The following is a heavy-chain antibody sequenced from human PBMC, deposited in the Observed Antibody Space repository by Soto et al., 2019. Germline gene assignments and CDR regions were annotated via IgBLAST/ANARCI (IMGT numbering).Heavy chain of an antibody. CDR3: AKDRSCSGGNCYSALYFHL. J-gene: IGHJ1*01. V-gene: IGHV3-30*18. CDR2: ISYDGSNK. Sequence: QVQLVESGGGVVQPGRSLRLSCAASGFIFSNYAIHWVRQAPGKGLEWVAVISYDGSNKYYTDSVKGRFTISRDNSKNTLYLQIDSLTADDTAVYYCAKDRSCSGGNCYSALYFHLWGQGTLVTVSS. D-gene: IGHD2-15*01. CDR1: GFIFSNYA.